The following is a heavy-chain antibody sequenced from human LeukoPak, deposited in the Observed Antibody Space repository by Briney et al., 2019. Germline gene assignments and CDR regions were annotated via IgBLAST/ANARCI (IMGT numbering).Heavy chain of an antibody. CDR2: IAPYNDNA. J-gene: IGHJ4*02. D-gene: IGHD2/OR15-2a*01. V-gene: IGHV1-18*03. Sequence: GASVNVSCKSSVYNFATYGISWVRQAPGQGLEWMGWIAPYNDNANSAQKFQGRLSMTADTSTSTASMELRSLRSDDMAVYYCTRDPRHKYGNFDNWGQGTLVTVSS. CDR1: VYNFATYG. CDR3: TRDPRHKYGNFDN.